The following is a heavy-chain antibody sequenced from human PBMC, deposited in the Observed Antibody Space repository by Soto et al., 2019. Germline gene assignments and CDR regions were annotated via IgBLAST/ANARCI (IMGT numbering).Heavy chain of an antibody. CDR2: IYYSGST. D-gene: IGHD3-10*01. J-gene: IGHJ5*02. V-gene: IGHV4-59*01. CDR1: GGSISSYY. Sequence: QVQLQESGPGLVKPSETLSLTCTVSGGSISSYYWSWIRQPPGKGLEWIGYIYYSGSTNYNPSLKSRVTISVDTSKNQFSLKLSSVTAADTAVYYCARVRGDTMVRGAPSWFDPWGQGTLVTVSS. CDR3: ARVRGDTMVRGAPSWFDP.